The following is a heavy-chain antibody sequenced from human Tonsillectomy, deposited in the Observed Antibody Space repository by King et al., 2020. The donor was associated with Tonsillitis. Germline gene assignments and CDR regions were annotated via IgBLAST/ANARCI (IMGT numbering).Heavy chain of an antibody. CDR1: GFTFSSYS. CDR3: ARDVPYSYCGGDCYAFDY. Sequence: VQLVETGGGLVKPGGSLRLSCAASGFTFSSYSMNWVRQAPGKGLEWVSSISSSSSYIYYADSVKGRFTVSRDTAKNSLYLQMNSLRAEDTAVYYCARDVPYSYCGGDCYAFDYWGQGTLVSVSS. J-gene: IGHJ4*02. V-gene: IGHV3-21*01. CDR2: ISSSSSYI. D-gene: IGHD2-21*02.